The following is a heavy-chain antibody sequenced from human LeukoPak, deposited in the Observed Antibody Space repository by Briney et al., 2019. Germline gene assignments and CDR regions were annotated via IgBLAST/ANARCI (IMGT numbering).Heavy chain of an antibody. V-gene: IGHV3-23*01. CDR1: GFTFSSYA. Sequence: GGSLRLSCAASGFTFSSYAMSWVRQAPGKGLEWVSGISGSGGSKYYADSVEGRFTISRDNSKNTLYLQMNSLRAEDTAVYYCAKGTYSSPPPGYFDYWGQGTLVTVSS. J-gene: IGHJ4*02. D-gene: IGHD6-13*01. CDR3: AKGTYSSPPPGYFDY. CDR2: ISGSGGSK.